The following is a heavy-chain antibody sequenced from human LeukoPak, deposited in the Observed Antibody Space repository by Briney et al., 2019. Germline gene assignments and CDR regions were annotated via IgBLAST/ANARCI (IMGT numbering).Heavy chain of an antibody. D-gene: IGHD6-19*01. CDR1: GFTFSSYA. CDR3: AKDMGGRQWLVPYFDY. J-gene: IGHJ4*02. CDR2: ISGSGGST. Sequence: GGSPRLSCAASGFTFSSYAMSWVRQAPGKGLEWVSAISGSGGSTYYADSVKGRFTISRDNSKNTLYLQMNSLRAEDTAVYYCAKDMGGRQWLVPYFDYWGQGTLVTVSS. V-gene: IGHV3-23*01.